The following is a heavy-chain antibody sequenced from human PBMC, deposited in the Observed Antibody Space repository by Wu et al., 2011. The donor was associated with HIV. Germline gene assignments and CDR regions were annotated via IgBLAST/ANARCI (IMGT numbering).Heavy chain of an antibody. CDR3: AKDPCGGDCYPGTVWYFDL. V-gene: IGHV1-2*02. Sequence: VKVSCKSSGYTFTDYYIHWVRQALDKGLSGWDGSTLTMVAQTMHGSFRAGVTMTRDTSISTAYMELSRLRSDDTAVYYCAKDPCGGDCYPGTVWYFDLWGRGTLVTASS. CDR2: STLTMVA. D-gene: IGHD2-21*01. CDR1: GYTFTDYY. J-gene: IGHJ2*01.